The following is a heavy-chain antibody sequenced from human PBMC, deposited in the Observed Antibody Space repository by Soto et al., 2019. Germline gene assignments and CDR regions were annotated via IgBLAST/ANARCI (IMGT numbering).Heavy chain of an antibody. CDR1: GGTFSSYA. J-gene: IGHJ5*02. D-gene: IGHD2-2*01. CDR3: ARVVPAAIGWFDP. CDR2: IIPIFGTA. Sequence: ASVKVSCKASGGTFSSYAISWVRQAPGQGLEWMGGIIPIFGTANYAQKFQGRVTITADESTSTAYMELSSLRSEDTAVYYCARVVPAAIGWFDPWGQGTLVTVSS. V-gene: IGHV1-69*13.